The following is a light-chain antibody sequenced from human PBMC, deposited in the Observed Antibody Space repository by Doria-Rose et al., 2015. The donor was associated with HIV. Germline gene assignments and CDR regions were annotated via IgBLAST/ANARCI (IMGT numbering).Light chain of an antibody. CDR3: QQYGSLSAIT. V-gene: IGKV3-20*01. Sequence: DIVLTQSPGTLSLSPGERATLSCRASQSFSSTYLAWYQQKPGQAPSLLIYDGSTRATGIPDRFSASGSGTDFTLTINRLEPEEFAVYYCQQYGSLSAITFGQGTRLEIK. J-gene: IGKJ5*01. CDR1: QSFSSTY. CDR2: DGS.